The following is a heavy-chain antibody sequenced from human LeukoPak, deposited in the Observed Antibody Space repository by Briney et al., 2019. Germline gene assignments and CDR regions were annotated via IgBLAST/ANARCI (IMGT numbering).Heavy chain of an antibody. Sequence: PGGSLRLSCAASGFTFSGYGMNWVPQAPGMGLEWGSSITSSSSYIYYADSVTGRFTISRDNAKNSLYLQMNSLRAEDTAVYYCARSYSSSRGTFDYWGQGTLVTVSS. D-gene: IGHD6-6*01. V-gene: IGHV3-21*01. CDR1: GFTFSGYG. J-gene: IGHJ4*02. CDR3: ARSYSSSRGTFDY. CDR2: ITSSSSYI.